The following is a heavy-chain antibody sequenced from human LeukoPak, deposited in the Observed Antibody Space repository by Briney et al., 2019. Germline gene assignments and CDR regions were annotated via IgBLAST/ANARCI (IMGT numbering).Heavy chain of an antibody. Sequence: GGSLGLSCAASGFTFSSYSMNWVRQAPGKGLEWVSNISSSSSSVYYADSVKGRFSISRDNAKNSLYLQMNSLRDEDTAVYYCASSGSYRFDYWGQGTLVTVSS. CDR1: GFTFSSYS. V-gene: IGHV3-48*02. CDR3: ASSGSYRFDY. CDR2: ISSSSSSV. D-gene: IGHD1-26*01. J-gene: IGHJ4*02.